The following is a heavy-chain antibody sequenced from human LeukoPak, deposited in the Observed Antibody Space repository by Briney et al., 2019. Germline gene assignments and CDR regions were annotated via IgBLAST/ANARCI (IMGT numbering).Heavy chain of an antibody. CDR3: ARDYLGGNPDAFDI. V-gene: IGHV4-39*07. Sequence: SETLSLTCTVSGDSISSSSYYWGWSRQPPGKELEWIGSIYYSGSTYCNPSLNSRVTISVDTSKNQFSLKLSSVTAADTAVYYCARDYLGGNPDAFDIWGQGTMVTVSS. CDR1: GDSISSSSYY. CDR2: IYYSGST. D-gene: IGHD4-23*01. J-gene: IGHJ3*02.